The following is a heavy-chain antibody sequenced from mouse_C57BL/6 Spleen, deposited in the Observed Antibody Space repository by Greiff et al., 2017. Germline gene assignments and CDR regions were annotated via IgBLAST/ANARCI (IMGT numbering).Heavy chain of an antibody. CDR3: ASTRAQASYYYAMDY. Sequence: VQLQQSGPELVKPGASVKISCKASGYSFTDYNMNWVKQSHGKSLEWIGVINPNYGTTSYNQKFKGKATLTVDQSSSTAYMQLNSLTSEDSAVYYGASTRAQASYYYAMDYWGQGTSVTVSS. V-gene: IGHV1-39*01. D-gene: IGHD3-2*02. CDR1: GYSFTDYN. J-gene: IGHJ4*01. CDR2: INPNYGTT.